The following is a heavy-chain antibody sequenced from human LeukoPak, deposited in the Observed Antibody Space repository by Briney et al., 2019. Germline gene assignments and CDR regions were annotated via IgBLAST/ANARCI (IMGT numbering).Heavy chain of an antibody. D-gene: IGHD6-19*01. V-gene: IGHV1-18*01. Sequence: ASVTVSCTASGYTFTSYGISWVRQAPGQGLEWMGWISAYNGNTNYAQKLQGRVTMTTDTSTSTAYMELRSLRSDDTAVYYCARDSIEGEQWHLDYWGQGTLVTVSS. CDR1: GYTFTSYG. J-gene: IGHJ4*02. CDR2: ISAYNGNT. CDR3: ARDSIEGEQWHLDY.